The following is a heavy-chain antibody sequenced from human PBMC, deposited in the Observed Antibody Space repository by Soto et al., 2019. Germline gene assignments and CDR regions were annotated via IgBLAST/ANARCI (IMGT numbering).Heavy chain of an antibody. D-gene: IGHD3-3*01. J-gene: IGHJ4*02. Sequence: EGSLRLSRTASGCKFISYGGSWVSQAPGKGLEWVSGISGSGDSTYYADSVKGRFTISRDNFKNTLYLQMSSLRTDDTAVYYYARDGPHITIFGDGDYWGQGNLVTVSS. CDR2: ISGSGDST. V-gene: IGHV3-23*01. CDR1: GCKFISYG. CDR3: ARDGPHITIFGDGDY.